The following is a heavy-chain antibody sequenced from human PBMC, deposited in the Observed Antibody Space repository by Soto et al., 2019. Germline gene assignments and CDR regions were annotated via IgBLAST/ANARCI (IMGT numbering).Heavy chain of an antibody. V-gene: IGHV5-51*01. Sequence: GESLKISCKAIGYTFTNYWIGWVSQTPGKGLEWMGIIFPGDSDTRYNPSFEGQVTVSADESISTAYLQWNTLKASDTAMYYCVRPDFGALTHFDFWGQGTLVTVSS. J-gene: IGHJ4*02. D-gene: IGHD3-16*01. CDR2: IFPGDSDT. CDR1: GYTFTNYW. CDR3: VRPDFGALTHFDF.